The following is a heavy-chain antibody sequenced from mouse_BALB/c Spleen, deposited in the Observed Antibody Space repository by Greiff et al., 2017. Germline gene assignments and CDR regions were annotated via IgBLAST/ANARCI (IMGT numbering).Heavy chain of an antibody. Sequence: DVMLVESGGGLVKPGGSLKLSCAASGFTFSDYYMYWVRQTPEKRLEWVATISDGGSYTYYPDSVKGRFTISRDNAKNNLYLQMSSLKSEDTAMYYCARKEYGNFVFDYWGQGTTLTVSS. D-gene: IGHD2-10*02. CDR2: ISDGGSYT. CDR1: GFTFSDYY. CDR3: ARKEYGNFVFDY. J-gene: IGHJ2*01. V-gene: IGHV5-4*02.